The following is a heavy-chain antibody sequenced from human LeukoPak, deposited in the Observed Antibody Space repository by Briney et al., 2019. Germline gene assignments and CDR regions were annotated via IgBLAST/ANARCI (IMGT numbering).Heavy chain of an antibody. CDR1: GFTFCSYG. J-gene: IGHJ4*02. CDR2: IWYDGSNK. D-gene: IGHD6-19*01. CDR3: ARHVAVAPFDY. V-gene: IGHV3-33*01. Sequence: GRSLRLSCAASGFTFCSYGMHWVRQAPGKGLEWVAVIWYDGSNKYYADSVKGRFTISRDNSKNTLYLQMNSLRAEDTAVYYCARHVAVAPFDYWGQGTLVTVSS.